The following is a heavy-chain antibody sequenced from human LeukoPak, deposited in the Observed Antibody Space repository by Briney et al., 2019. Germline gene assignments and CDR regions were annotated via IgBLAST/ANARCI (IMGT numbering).Heavy chain of an antibody. D-gene: IGHD2-2*03. Sequence: SETLSLTCTVSGGSISSYYWSWIRQPPGKGLEWIGSIYHSGSTYYNPSLKSRVTISVDTSKNQFFLKLSSVTAADTAVYYCARALDIVVVPAAIIWFDPWGQGTLVTVSS. CDR3: ARALDIVVVPAAIIWFDP. CDR2: IYHSGST. V-gene: IGHV4-38-2*02. J-gene: IGHJ5*02. CDR1: GGSISSYY.